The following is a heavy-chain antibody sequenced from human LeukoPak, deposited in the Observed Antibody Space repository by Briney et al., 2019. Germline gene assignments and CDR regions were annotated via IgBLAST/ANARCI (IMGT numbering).Heavy chain of an antibody. CDR2: VKQDGSEK. V-gene: IGHV3-7*01. CDR3: ARTFQDLHYRTYFFGF. J-gene: IGHJ4*02. Sequence: PGGSLRLSCAASGFTFSNHWMSWVRQAPGKGLEWVANVKQDGSEKYYVDSVKGRFTISRDNAKNSLYLQMNSLRAEDTAVYYCARTFQDLHYRTYFFGFWGQGTLVTVSS. D-gene: IGHD3-16*01. CDR1: GFTFSNHW.